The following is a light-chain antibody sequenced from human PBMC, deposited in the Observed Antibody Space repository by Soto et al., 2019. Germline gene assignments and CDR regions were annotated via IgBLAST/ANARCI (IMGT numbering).Light chain of an antibody. Sequence: DIQMTQSPSSLSASVGDRVTITCRASQGIRNYLAWYQQKPGKVPKLLIYAASTLQSGVPSRFSGSGSGTDFTLTISSLQPEDVATYYCQKYNNAPRMFGQGTKVEIK. CDR2: AAS. J-gene: IGKJ1*01. V-gene: IGKV1-27*01. CDR1: QGIRNY. CDR3: QKYNNAPRM.